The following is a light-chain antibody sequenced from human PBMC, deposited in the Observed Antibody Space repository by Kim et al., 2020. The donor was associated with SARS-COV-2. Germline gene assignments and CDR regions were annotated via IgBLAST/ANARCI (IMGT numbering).Light chain of an antibody. CDR3: AAWDDSLNGLV. CDR1: RSNIGSNT. V-gene: IGLV1-44*01. Sequence: ELTQPPSASGTPGQRVTISCSWSRSNIGSNTVNWYQQLPGTAPTLLIYSNTQRPSRVPDRFSGSKSGASASLAFSGLQSEDEADYYCAAWDDSLNGLVFGTGTKVTVL. CDR2: SNT. J-gene: IGLJ1*01.